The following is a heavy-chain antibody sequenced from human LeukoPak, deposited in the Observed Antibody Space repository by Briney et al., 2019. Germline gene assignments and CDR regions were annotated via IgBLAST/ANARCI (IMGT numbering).Heavy chain of an antibody. CDR3: ARKTYCSGGRCYGENWFDP. CDR2: IFYTGNA. D-gene: IGHD2-15*01. V-gene: IGHV4-59*08. J-gene: IGHJ5*02. Sequence: RPSETLSLTCTVTGGSISGYHWNWIRQSPGKGLEWIANIFYTGNADYNPSLKSRLTISIDTSKNEISLILSSVSAADTAVYYCARKTYCSGGRCYGENWFDPWGQGALVTVSS. CDR1: GGSISGYH.